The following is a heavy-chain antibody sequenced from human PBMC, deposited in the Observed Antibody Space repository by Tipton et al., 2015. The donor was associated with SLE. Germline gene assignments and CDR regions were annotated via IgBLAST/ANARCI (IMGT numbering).Heavy chain of an antibody. CDR2: VNHDRDT. J-gene: IGHJ6*03. CDR3: ARGVAGYYFFCYMDV. D-gene: IGHD6-13*01. V-gene: IGHV4-34*01. Sequence: TLSLTCAVNGGSFTGYSWNWIRQAPGKGLEWIGAVNHDRDTIYNPSLKSRVTMSLDTSQNQFSLKLSSVTAADTAVYYCARGVAGYYFFCYMDVWGKGTTVTVSS. CDR1: GGSFTGYS.